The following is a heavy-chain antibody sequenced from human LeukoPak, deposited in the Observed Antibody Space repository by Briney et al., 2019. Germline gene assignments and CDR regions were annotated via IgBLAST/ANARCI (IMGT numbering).Heavy chain of an antibody. J-gene: IGHJ4*02. V-gene: IGHV3-30*03. CDR3: ARDRAWNYFDY. D-gene: IGHD3-3*01. CDR1: GFTFSSYG. Sequence: PGGSLRLSCAASGFTFSSYGMHWVRQAPGKGLEWVAIISSDGSRKYYAHSVEGRFTISRDNSKNTLYLQMDSLRAEDTAVYYCARDRAWNYFDYWGQGTLVTVSS. CDR2: ISSDGSRK.